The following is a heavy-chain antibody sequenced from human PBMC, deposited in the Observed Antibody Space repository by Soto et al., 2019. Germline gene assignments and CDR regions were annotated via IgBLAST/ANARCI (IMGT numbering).Heavy chain of an antibody. CDR3: ARTVVVPAASPLEFDYYYYYMDV. CDR2: IYHSGST. D-gene: IGHD2-2*01. CDR1: SGSISSSNW. Sequence: SETLSLTCAVSSGSISSSNWWSWVRQPPGKGLEWIGEIYHSGSTNYNPSLKSRVTISVDKSKNQFSLKLSSVTAADTAVYYCARTVVVPAASPLEFDYYYYYMDVWGKGTTVTVSS. V-gene: IGHV4-4*02. J-gene: IGHJ6*03.